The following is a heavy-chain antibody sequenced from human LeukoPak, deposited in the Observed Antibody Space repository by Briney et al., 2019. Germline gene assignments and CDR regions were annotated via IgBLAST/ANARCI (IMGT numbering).Heavy chain of an antibody. J-gene: IGHJ3*02. CDR3: ASTKTGYSSPGAFDI. D-gene: IGHD6-13*01. Sequence: GGTLRLSCAASGFTFSSYGMSWVRQAPGKGLEWVSSISSSSSYIYYADSVKGRFTISRDNAKNSLYLQMNSLRAEDTAVYYCASTKTGYSSPGAFDIWGQGTMVTVSS. V-gene: IGHV3-21*01. CDR2: ISSSSSYI. CDR1: GFTFSSYG.